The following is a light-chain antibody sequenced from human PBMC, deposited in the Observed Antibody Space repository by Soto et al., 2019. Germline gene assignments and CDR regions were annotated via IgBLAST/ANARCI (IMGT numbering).Light chain of an antibody. J-gene: IGKJ1*01. V-gene: IGKV3-20*01. Sequence: PGERATLSCRASQSVSGSYLAWYQQKPGQAPRLLIYGASSRATGIPDRFSGSGSGTDFTLTVSRLEPEDFAVYFXXXXXNSPPSTFGQGTRVEIK. CDR3: XXXXNSPPST. CDR2: GAS. CDR1: QSVSGSY.